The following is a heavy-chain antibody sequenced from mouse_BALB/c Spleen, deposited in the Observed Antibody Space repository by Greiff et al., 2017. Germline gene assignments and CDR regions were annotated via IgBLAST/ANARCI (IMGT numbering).Heavy chain of an antibody. CDR1: GYSFTDYN. J-gene: IGHJ4*01. CDR2: IDPYNGGT. Sequence: LVESGASVKVSCKASGYSFTDYNMYWVKQSHGKSLEWIGYIDPYNGGTSYNQKFKGKATLTVDKSSSTAFMHLNSLTSEDSAVYYCARWGAARATLAMDYWGQGTSVTVSS. V-gene: IGHV1S135*01. D-gene: IGHD3-1*01. CDR3: ARWGAARATLAMDY.